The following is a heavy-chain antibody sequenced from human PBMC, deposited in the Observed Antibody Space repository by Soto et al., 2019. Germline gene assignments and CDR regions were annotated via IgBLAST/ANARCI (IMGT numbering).Heavy chain of an antibody. D-gene: IGHD6-19*01. CDR2: ISSSGDNT. CDR1: GFTFGSYA. J-gene: IGHJ4*02. V-gene: IGHV3-64D*08. Sequence: GGSLRLSCSASGFTFGSYAMHWVRQAPGKGLEYVSAISSSGDNTYYPDSVKGRFTISRDNSKNALYLQMSSLRVEDTAVYYCTRHLSPNIAVAGTWGQGTQVTVSS. CDR3: TRHLSPNIAVAGT.